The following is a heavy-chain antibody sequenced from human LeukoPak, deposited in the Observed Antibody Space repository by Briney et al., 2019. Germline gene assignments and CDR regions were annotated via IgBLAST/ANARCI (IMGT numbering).Heavy chain of an antibody. J-gene: IGHJ6*02. CDR1: GYTFTSYY. V-gene: IGHV1-46*01. Sequence: ASVKVSCKASGYTFTSYYMHWVRQAPGQGLEWMGIINPSGGSTSYAQKFQGRVTMTRDMSTSTVYMELSSLRSEDTAVYYCARDYGTRSNFKFHGDVWGQGTTVTVSS. D-gene: IGHD1-26*01. CDR2: INPSGGST. CDR3: ARDYGTRSNFKFHGDV.